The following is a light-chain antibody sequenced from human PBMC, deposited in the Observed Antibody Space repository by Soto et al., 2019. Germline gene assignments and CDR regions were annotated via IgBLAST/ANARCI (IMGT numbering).Light chain of an antibody. CDR1: QSVSSN. J-gene: IGKJ4*01. Sequence: IVMTQSPATLSVSPGERATLSCRASQSVSSNLAWYQQKPGQAPRLLIYDASTRATGIPAGFSGSGSGTEFTLIISSLQSEDFAVYYCQQYNNWPLTFGGGTKVEIK. CDR2: DAS. CDR3: QQYNNWPLT. V-gene: IGKV3-15*01.